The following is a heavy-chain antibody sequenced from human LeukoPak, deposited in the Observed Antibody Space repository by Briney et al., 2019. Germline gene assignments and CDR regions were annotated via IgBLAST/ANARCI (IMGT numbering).Heavy chain of an antibody. CDR2: ISAYNGNT. Sequence: ASVKVSCKASGYTFTSYGISWVRQAPGQGLEWMGWISAYNGNTNYAQKLQGRVTMTTDTSTSTAYMELSSLRSEDTAVYYCARGGYYYGSGSYGANFDYWGQGTLVTVSS. D-gene: IGHD3-10*01. J-gene: IGHJ4*02. V-gene: IGHV1-18*01. CDR3: ARGGYYYGSGSYGANFDY. CDR1: GYTFTSYG.